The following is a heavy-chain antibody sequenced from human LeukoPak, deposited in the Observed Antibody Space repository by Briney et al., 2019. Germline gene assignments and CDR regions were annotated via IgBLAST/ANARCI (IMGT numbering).Heavy chain of an antibody. CDR3: AKDPYSSSWYGRGWFDP. Sequence: ASVKVSCRASGYTFTGYYMHWVRQAPGQGLEWMGWINPNSGGTNYAQKFQGRVTMTRDTSISTAYMELSRLRSDDTAVYYCAKDPYSSSWYGRGWFDPWGQGTLVTVSS. D-gene: IGHD6-13*01. J-gene: IGHJ5*02. CDR2: INPNSGGT. CDR1: GYTFTGYY. V-gene: IGHV1-2*02.